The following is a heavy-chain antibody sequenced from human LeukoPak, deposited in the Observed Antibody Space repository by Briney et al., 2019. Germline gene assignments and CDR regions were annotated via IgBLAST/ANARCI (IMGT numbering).Heavy chain of an antibody. CDR3: ARDPHMERGLDP. Sequence: SVKVSCKASGGTFSSYAISWVRQAPGQGLEWMGRIIPIFGTANYAQKFQGRVTITTDESTSTAYMELSSLRSEDTAVYYCARDPHMERGLDPWGQRTLVTVSS. CDR1: GGTFSSYA. D-gene: IGHD2-21*01. CDR2: IIPIFGTA. V-gene: IGHV1-69*05. J-gene: IGHJ5*02.